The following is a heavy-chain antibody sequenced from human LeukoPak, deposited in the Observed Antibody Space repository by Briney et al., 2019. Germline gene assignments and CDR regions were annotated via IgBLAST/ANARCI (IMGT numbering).Heavy chain of an antibody. J-gene: IGHJ4*02. Sequence: SVKVSCKSSGGTFGSYAISWVRQAPGQGLEWMGGILPMSGTTRCAQKFQGRVTIIADESTSTAYMELSSLRSEDTAVYYCAREDGSGSFQPQFDYWGQGTLVTVSS. V-gene: IGHV1-69*13. CDR3: AREDGSGSFQPQFDY. CDR1: GGTFGSYA. D-gene: IGHD3-10*01. CDR2: ILPMSGTT.